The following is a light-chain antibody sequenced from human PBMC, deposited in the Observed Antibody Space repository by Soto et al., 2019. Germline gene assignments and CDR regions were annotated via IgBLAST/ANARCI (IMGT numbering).Light chain of an antibody. Sequence: DIQMTQSPSTLSASVGDRVTITCRASQGIGKWLAWYQQKPGKAPKLLIYGTSSLQSGVPSTFSGSGSGTEFTLTISSLQPDDFATYYCQQYNSLWTFGQGTKVEMK. V-gene: IGKV1-5*01. CDR2: GTS. CDR3: QQYNSLWT. CDR1: QGIGKW. J-gene: IGKJ1*01.